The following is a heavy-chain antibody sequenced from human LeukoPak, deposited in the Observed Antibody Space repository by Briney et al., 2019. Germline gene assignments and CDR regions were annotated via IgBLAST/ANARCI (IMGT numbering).Heavy chain of an antibody. Sequence: ASVRVSPKASGYTFTAYYMHSVPQAPGQGLEWMGWIDTKSGGTKYAQKFQGRVTITSDSSIGTAYMDLSSLISDDTAIYYCASEASCGDRRCYLQRIASWGQGTLVTVSS. V-gene: IGHV1-2*02. CDR1: GYTFTAYY. J-gene: IGHJ4*02. D-gene: IGHD2-21*01. CDR3: ASEASCGDRRCYLQRIAS. CDR2: IDTKSGGT.